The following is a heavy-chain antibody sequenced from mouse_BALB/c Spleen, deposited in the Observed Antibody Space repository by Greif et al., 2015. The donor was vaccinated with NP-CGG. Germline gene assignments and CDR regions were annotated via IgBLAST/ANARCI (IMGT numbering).Heavy chain of an antibody. D-gene: IGHD2-4*01. V-gene: IGHV14-3*02. CDR3: ARGGDYAWFAY. CDR1: GFNIKDTY. Sequence: VQLQQSGAELVKPGASVKLSCTASGFNIKDTYMHWVKQRPEQGLEWIGRIDPANGNTKYDPKFQGKATITADTSSNTAYLQLSSLTSEDTAVYYYARGGDYAWFAYWGQGTLVTVSA. CDR2: IDPANGNT. J-gene: IGHJ3*01.